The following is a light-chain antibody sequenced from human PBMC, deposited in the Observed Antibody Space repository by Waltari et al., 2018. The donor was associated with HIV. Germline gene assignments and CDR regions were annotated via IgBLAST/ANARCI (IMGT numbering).Light chain of an antibody. CDR2: DVT. V-gene: IGLV2-14*03. CDR1: TTDVGTYNY. CDR3: NSDISSSTWV. Sequence: QSALTQPASVSGSSGQSITISCTGTTTDVGTYNYVSWYQQHPGKAPTLTIYDVTDRAAGVSNRFSGSKCGNAASLTVSGLQPEDEADYYCNSDISSSTWVFGGGTKLTVL. J-gene: IGLJ3*02.